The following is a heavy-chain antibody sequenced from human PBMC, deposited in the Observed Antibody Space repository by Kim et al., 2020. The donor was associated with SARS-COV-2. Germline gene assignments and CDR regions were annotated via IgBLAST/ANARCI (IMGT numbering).Heavy chain of an antibody. CDR2: TT. J-gene: IGHJ4*02. CDR3: ATISESYFDY. D-gene: IGHD1-26*01. Sequence: TTDYAAPVKGRFTISRDESKNTLYLQMNSLKTEDTAVYYCATISESYFDYWGQGTLVTVSS. V-gene: IGHV3-15*01.